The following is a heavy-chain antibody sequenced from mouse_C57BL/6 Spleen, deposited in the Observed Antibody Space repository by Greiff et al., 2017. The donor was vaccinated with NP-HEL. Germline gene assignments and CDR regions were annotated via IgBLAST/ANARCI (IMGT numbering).Heavy chain of an antibody. Sequence: QVQLQQSGPELVKPGASVKISCKASGYAFSSSWMNWVKQRPGKGLEWIGRIYPGDGDTNYNGKFKGKATLTADKSSSTAYMQLSSLTSEDSAVYFCASDGHYWHHFDYWGKGTTLTVSS. CDR1: GYAFSSSW. D-gene: IGHD2-3*01. V-gene: IGHV1-82*01. J-gene: IGHJ2*01. CDR3: ASDGHYWHHFDY. CDR2: IYPGDGDT.